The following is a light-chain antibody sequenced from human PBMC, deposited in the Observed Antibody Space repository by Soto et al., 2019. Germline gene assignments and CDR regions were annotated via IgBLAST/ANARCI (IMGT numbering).Light chain of an antibody. V-gene: IGKV3-20*01. Sequence: EIVLTQSPGILSLSPGERATLSCRASQSVSSSFLAWYQQKPGQAPRLLIYAASRRATGIPDRFSGSGSGTDFTLTISRLEPEDFAVYYCQQYGSSVFNFGPGTKVDNK. CDR2: AAS. CDR3: QQYGSSVFN. J-gene: IGKJ3*01. CDR1: QSVSSSF.